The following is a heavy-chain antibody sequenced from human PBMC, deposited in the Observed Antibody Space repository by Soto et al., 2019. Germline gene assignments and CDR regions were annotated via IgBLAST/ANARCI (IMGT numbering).Heavy chain of an antibody. Sequence: EVQLVDSGGGLVQPGGSLRLSCAASGFTVSSNYMSWVRQAPGKGLEWVSVIYSGGSTYYADSVKGRFTISRDNSKNTRYLQMNSLRAEDTAVYYCARDPKAPPGIAHHWGQGTLVTVSS. CDR1: GFTVSSNY. CDR2: IYSGGST. V-gene: IGHV3-66*01. J-gene: IGHJ5*02. D-gene: IGHD6-13*01. CDR3: ARDPKAPPGIAHH.